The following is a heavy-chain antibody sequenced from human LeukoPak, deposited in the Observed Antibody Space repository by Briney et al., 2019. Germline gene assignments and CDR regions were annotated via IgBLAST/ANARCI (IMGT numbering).Heavy chain of an antibody. J-gene: IGHJ6*02. Sequence: GGSLRLSCAASGFTFSSYGMHWVRLAPGKALEWVAVIWYDGSNKYYADSVKGRFTISRDNSKNTLYLQMNSLRAEDTAVFYCARGTPVADYYYYGLDVWGQGTTVTVSS. CDR2: IWYDGSNK. CDR1: GFTFSSYG. V-gene: IGHV3-33*01. CDR3: ARGTPVADYYYYGLDV. D-gene: IGHD1-1*01.